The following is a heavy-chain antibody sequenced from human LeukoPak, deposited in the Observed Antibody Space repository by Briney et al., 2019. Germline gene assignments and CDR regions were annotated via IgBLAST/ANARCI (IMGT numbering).Heavy chain of an antibody. V-gene: IGHV3-23*01. CDR3: ATYRQVLLPFES. CDR1: GFTFSSYW. J-gene: IGHJ4*02. Sequence: HPGGSLRLSCAASGFTFSSYWIHWVRQAPGKGLEWVSSIFPSGGEIHYADSVRGRFTISRDNSKSTLSLQMNSLRAEDTAIYYCATYRQVLLPFESWGQGTLVTVSS. CDR2: IFPSGGEI. D-gene: IGHD2-8*02.